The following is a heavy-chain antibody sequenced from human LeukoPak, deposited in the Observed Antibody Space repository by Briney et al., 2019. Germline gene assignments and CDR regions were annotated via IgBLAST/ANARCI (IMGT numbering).Heavy chain of an antibody. CDR1: RFTFSSYA. V-gene: IGHV3-23*01. CDR2: ISGSGGST. CDR3: ARGDAFSGDH. Sequence: GGPLRLSCAASRFTFSSYAMSWVRQAPGKGLEWVSAISGSGGSTYYADSVKGRFTISRDNSKNTLYLQMNGLRAEDTAVYYCARGDAFSGDHWGQGTLVTVSS. D-gene: IGHD3-16*01. J-gene: IGHJ4*02.